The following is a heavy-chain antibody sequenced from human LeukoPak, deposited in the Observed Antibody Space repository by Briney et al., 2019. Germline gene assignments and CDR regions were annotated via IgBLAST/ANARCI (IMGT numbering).Heavy chain of an antibody. Sequence: PSETLSLTCAVYGGSFSGYYWSWIRQPPGKGLEWIGEINHSGSTNYNPSLKSRVTISVDTSKNQFSLKLSSVTAADTAVYYCARQFSCSSTSCYDYWGQGTLVTVSS. CDR3: ARQFSCSSTSCYDY. J-gene: IGHJ4*02. CDR2: INHSGST. CDR1: GGSFSGYY. V-gene: IGHV4-34*01. D-gene: IGHD2-2*01.